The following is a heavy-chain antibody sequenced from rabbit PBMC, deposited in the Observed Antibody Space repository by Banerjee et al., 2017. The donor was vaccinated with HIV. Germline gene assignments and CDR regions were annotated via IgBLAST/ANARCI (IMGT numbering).Heavy chain of an antibody. D-gene: IGHD4-1*01. J-gene: IGHJ4*01. V-gene: IGHV1S45*01. CDR2: IYAGSSDIT. CDR3: ARDLAGVIGWNFNL. Sequence: EESGGDLVKPGGSLTLTCTASGFDFSGSYWICWVRQAPGKGLEWIACIYAGSSDITYYASWAKGRFTISKTSSTTVTLQMTSLTAADTATYFCARDLAGVIGWNFNLWGPGTLVTVS. CDR1: GFDFSGSYW.